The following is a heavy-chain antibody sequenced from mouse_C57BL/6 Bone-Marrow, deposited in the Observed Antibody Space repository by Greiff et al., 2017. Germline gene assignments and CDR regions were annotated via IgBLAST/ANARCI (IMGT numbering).Heavy chain of an antibody. D-gene: IGHD1-1*01. Sequence: QVQLQQPGAELVKPGASVKMSCKASGYTFTSYWITWVKQRPGQGLEWIGDIYPGSGSTNYNEKFKSKATLTVDTSSSTAYMQLSSLTSEDSAVYYCARSGSLYYYGSSPYAMDYWGQGTSVTVSS. CDR1: GYTFTSYW. CDR2: IYPGSGST. V-gene: IGHV1-55*01. CDR3: ARSGSLYYYGSSPYAMDY. J-gene: IGHJ4*01.